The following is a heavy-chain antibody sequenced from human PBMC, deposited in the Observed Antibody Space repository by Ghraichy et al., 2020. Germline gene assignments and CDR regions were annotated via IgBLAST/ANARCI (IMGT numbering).Heavy chain of an antibody. J-gene: IGHJ4*02. D-gene: IGHD6-19*01. CDR1: GFTFSSYA. V-gene: IGHV3-30-3*01. CDR3: ARDRSGWRLNFDY. Sequence: GGSLRLSCAASGFTFSSYAMHWVRQAPGKGLEWVAVISYDGSNKYYADSVKGRFTISRDNSKNTLYLQMNSLRAEDTAVYYCARDRSGWRLNFDYWGQGTLVTVSS. CDR2: ISYDGSNK.